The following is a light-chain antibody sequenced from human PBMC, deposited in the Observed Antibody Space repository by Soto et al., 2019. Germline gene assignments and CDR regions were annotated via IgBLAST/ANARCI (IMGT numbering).Light chain of an antibody. CDR2: KAS. V-gene: IGKV1-5*03. Sequence: IQLTQPPSLLSASVGDRVTITCRASHDISTYLAWYQQKPGKAPKLLIYKASTLKSGVPSRFSGSGSGTEFTLTISSLQPDDFATYYCQHYNSYSEAFGQGTKVDIK. CDR1: HDISTY. J-gene: IGKJ1*01. CDR3: QHYNSYSEA.